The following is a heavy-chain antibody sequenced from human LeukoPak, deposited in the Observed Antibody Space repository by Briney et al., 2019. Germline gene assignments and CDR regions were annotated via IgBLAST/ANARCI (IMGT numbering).Heavy chain of an antibody. V-gene: IGHV3-30-3*01. CDR1: GFTFRNYA. J-gene: IGHJ4*02. CDR3: AKADRGWGVITKD. CDR2: ITYDGSKK. Sequence: GRSLTLSCTASGFTFRNYAIHWVRQAPGKGLEWVTVITYDGSKKYYADSVKGRFTISRDNAKNSLYLQMYSLRAEDTAVYYCAKADRGWGVITKDWGQGTLVTVSS. D-gene: IGHD3-10*01.